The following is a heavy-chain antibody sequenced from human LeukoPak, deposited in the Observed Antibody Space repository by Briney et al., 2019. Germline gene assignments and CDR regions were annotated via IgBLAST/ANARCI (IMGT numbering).Heavy chain of an antibody. D-gene: IGHD5-24*01. CDR2: ILYDGSNK. V-gene: IGHV3-30-3*01. Sequence: GGSLRLSCAASGFTFSSYAMHWVRQAPGKGLEWVAVILYDGSNKYYADSVKGRFTISRDNSKNTLYLQMNSLRAEDTAVYYCAGRGMATIPFDYWGQGTLVTVSS. J-gene: IGHJ4*02. CDR1: GFTFSSYA. CDR3: AGRGMATIPFDY.